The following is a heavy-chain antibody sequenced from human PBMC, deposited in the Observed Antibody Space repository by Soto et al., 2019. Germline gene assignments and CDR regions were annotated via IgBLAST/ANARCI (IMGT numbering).Heavy chain of an antibody. CDR1: GYTFTSYA. J-gene: IGHJ6*02. Sequence: GASVKVSCKASGYTFTSYAMHWVRQAPGQRLEWMGWINAGNGNTKYSQKFQGRVTITRDTSASTAYMELSSLRSEDTAVYYCARGGEYGSGRTNYYYYGMDVWGQGTTVTVSS. CDR3: ARGGEYGSGRTNYYYYGMDV. CDR2: INAGNGNT. V-gene: IGHV1-3*01. D-gene: IGHD3-10*01.